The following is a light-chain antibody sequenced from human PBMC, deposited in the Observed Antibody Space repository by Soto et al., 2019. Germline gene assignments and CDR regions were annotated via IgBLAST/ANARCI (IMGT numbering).Light chain of an antibody. CDR2: DTS. J-gene: IGKJ1*01. Sequence: ESVLTQSPGTLSLSPGEGATLSCRASQSISSNSLASLAWYQQKPGQAPRLLIYDTSTRATGIPDRFSGSGSGTDFTLTISRLEPEDFAVYYCQQYGNSRWTFGHGTKVEIK. CDR1: QSISSNS. CDR3: QQYGNSRWT. V-gene: IGKV3-20*01.